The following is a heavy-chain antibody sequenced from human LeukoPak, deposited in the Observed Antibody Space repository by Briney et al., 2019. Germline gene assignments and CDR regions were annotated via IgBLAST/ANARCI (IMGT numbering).Heavy chain of an antibody. D-gene: IGHD5-18*01. Sequence: GESLKISCKGSGYSFPNYWIGWVRQMPGKGLEWIGIVYPATSDTTYSPSFQGQITISADKSSSTAYLQWSSLKASDTAIYYCARPKTLGGYNYEFEFWGQGTLVTVSS. CDR1: GYSFPNYW. CDR3: ARPKTLGGYNYEFEF. J-gene: IGHJ4*02. V-gene: IGHV5-51*01. CDR2: VYPATSDT.